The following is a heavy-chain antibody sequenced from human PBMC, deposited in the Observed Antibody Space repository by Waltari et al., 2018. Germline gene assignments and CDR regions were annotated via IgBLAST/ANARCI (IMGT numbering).Heavy chain of an antibody. CDR1: GYTLAGLS. CDR2: LDREDGET. Sequence: QVQVEQSGSEVKRPGASVRVSCTVPGYTLAGLSIDWLRHLLAKGLEWMGRLDREDGETTYAQHFQGRITVTEDTSTNTAYVGLRTLVSDDTAVYFCHLTGRNIVLAGGSPSFYSYMDVWGRGTTVTVS. V-gene: IGHV1-24*01. D-gene: IGHD2-15*01. J-gene: IGHJ6*03. CDR3: HLTGRNIVLAGGSPSFYSYMDV.